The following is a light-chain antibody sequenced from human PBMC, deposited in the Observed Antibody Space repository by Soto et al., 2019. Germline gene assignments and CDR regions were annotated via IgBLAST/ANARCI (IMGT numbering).Light chain of an antibody. CDR3: SSYAGGNNVV. Sequence: QSALTQPPSASGSPGQSVTFSCTGTSSDVGGYNYVSWYQHHPGKAPKLMIYDVNTRPSGVPDRFSGSKSGNTASLTDCGLQAEDEADYYCSSYAGGNNVVFGGGTKLTV. V-gene: IGLV2-8*01. J-gene: IGLJ2*01. CDR2: DVN. CDR1: SSDVGGYNY.